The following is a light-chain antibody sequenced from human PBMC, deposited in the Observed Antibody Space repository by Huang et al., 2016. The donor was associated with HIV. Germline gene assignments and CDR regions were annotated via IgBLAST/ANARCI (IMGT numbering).Light chain of an antibody. CDR1: QSLSDNS. CDR2: GAF. Sequence: EIVLTQFPGTLSLSPGGRATLSCRASQSLSDNSLAWYQQRPGQAPRLVIYGAFNRATVIPDRFSGSGSRTDFTLTISRREPEDFAVYYCQQYAGSPQTFGGGTKVEIK. V-gene: IGKV3-20*01. CDR3: QQYAGSPQT. J-gene: IGKJ4*01.